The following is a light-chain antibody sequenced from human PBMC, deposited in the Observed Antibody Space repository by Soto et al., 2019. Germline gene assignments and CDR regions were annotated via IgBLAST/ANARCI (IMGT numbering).Light chain of an antibody. CDR2: DTS. CDR1: QSVSDN. V-gene: IGKV3-15*01. CDR3: QQYNNWPPWT. J-gene: IGKJ1*01. Sequence: EIVMTQSPATLSVSPGERATLSCRASQSVSDNLAWYQQKPGQAPRLLIYDTSTRATGMPARFSGSGSGTEFTLTISSLQSEDVAVYYCQQYNNWPPWTFGQGTKVDIK.